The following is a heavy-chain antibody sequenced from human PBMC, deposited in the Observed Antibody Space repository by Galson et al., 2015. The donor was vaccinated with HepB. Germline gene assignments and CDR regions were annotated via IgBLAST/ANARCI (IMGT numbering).Heavy chain of an antibody. CDR3: ARDAPPNRGTAMVKRVNWFDP. J-gene: IGHJ5*02. Sequence: SLRLSCAASGFTFSSYAMHWVRQAPGKGLEWVAVISYDGSNKYYADSVKGRFTISRDNSKNTLYLQMNSLRAEDTAVYYCARDAPPNRGTAMVKRVNWFDPWGQGTLVTVSS. CDR2: ISYDGSNK. V-gene: IGHV3-30-3*01. D-gene: IGHD5-18*01. CDR1: GFTFSSYA.